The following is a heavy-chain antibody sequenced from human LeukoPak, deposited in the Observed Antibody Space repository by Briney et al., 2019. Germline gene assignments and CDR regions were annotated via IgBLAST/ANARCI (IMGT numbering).Heavy chain of an antibody. V-gene: IGHV4-59*01. Sequence: SETLSLTCTVSGGSISSYYWSWIRQPPGKGLGWIGYIYYSGSNNYNPSLKSRVTISVDTSKNQFSLKLSSVTAADTAVYYCARVTIGSGYVDYWGQGTLVTVSS. CDR3: ARVTIGSGYVDY. CDR2: IYYSGSN. CDR1: GGSISSYY. J-gene: IGHJ4*02. D-gene: IGHD3-22*01.